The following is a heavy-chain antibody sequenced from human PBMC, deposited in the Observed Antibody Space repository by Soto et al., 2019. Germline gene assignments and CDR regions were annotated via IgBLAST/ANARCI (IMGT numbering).Heavy chain of an antibody. CDR1: GGSFSGYY. CDR3: ARYYYDSSGYYYQHFDY. J-gene: IGHJ4*02. Sequence: SETLSLTCAVYGGSFSGYYWSWIRQPPGKGLEWIGEINHSGSTNYNPSLKSRVTISVDTSKNQFSLKLSSVIAADTAVYYCARYYYDSSGYYYQHFDYWGQGTLVTVSS. D-gene: IGHD3-22*01. V-gene: IGHV4-34*01. CDR2: INHSGST.